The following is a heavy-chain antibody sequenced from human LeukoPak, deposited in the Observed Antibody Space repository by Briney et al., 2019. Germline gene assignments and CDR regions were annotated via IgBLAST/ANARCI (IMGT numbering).Heavy chain of an antibody. CDR3: ASYEYSSSSNFDY. D-gene: IGHD6-6*01. Sequence: SVKVSCKASGGTFSSYAISWVRQAPGQGLEWMGGIIPIFGTANYAQKFQGRVTITADKSTSTAYMELSSLRSEDTAVYYCASYEYSSSSNFDYWGQGTLVTVSS. V-gene: IGHV1-69*06. CDR2: IIPIFGTA. J-gene: IGHJ4*02. CDR1: GGTFSSYA.